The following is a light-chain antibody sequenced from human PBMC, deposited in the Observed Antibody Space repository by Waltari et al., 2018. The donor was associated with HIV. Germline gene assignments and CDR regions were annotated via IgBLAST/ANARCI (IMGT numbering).Light chain of an antibody. CDR1: EDVGYH. CDR2: GAS. CDR3: QQYHSFVFT. Sequence: AIWITQSPSSISAFTRDTLHITCRSSEDVGYHLASYRQKPGKTPTLLIYGASTLQTGVPSRFSGHGSGTDFTLTISCLQSEDVATYYCQQYHSFVFTFGPGT. V-gene: IGKV1-8*01. J-gene: IGKJ3*01.